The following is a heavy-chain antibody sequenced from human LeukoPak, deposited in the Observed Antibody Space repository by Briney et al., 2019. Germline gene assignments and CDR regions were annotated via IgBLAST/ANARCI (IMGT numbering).Heavy chain of an antibody. CDR1: GYTFTSYD. CDR3: ARVSYYDSSGYYYVPYYYYYMDV. Sequence: ASVKVSCKASGYTFTSYDINWVRQATGQGLEWMGWMNPNSGNTGYAQKFQGRVTMTRNTSISTAYMELRSLRSDDTAVYYCARVSYYDSSGYYYVPYYYYYMDVWGKGTTVTISS. J-gene: IGHJ6*03. CDR2: MNPNSGNT. D-gene: IGHD3-22*01. V-gene: IGHV1-8*01.